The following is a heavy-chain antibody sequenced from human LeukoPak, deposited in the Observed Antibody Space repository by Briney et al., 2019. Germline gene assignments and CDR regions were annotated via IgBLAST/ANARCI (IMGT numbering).Heavy chain of an antibody. J-gene: IGHJ5*02. CDR3: ASGSGDYGDYFNWFDP. V-gene: IGHV3-11*04. D-gene: IGHD4-17*01. CDR2: ISSSGSTI. Sequence: GGSLRLSCAASGFTFSDYYMSWIRQAPGKGLEWVSYISSSGSTIYYADSVEGRFTISRDNAKNSLYLQMNSLRAEDTAVYYCASGSGDYGDYFNWFDPWGQGTLVTVSS. CDR1: GFTFSDYY.